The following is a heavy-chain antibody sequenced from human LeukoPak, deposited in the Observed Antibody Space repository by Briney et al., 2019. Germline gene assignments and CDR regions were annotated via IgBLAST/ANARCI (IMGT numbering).Heavy chain of an antibody. CDR3: ARDSGLDV. D-gene: IGHD3-10*01. Sequence: SETLSLTCTVSGGSICTYYWSWIRQSPGKGLEWIGYIYYTGSTNYNPSLKSRVTISVDTSKNQFSLKLSSVTAADTAVYYCARDSGLDVWGQGTTVTVSS. J-gene: IGHJ6*02. CDR2: IYYTGST. CDR1: GGSICTYY. V-gene: IGHV4-59*01.